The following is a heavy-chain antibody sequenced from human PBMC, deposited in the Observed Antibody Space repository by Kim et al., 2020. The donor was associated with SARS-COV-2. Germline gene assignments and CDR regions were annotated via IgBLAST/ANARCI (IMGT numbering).Heavy chain of an antibody. CDR2: IYYTWST. CDR3: ARYIVATHKFDF. Sequence: SETLSLTCTVSGGSVSGYYWSWIRQPPGKGLEWTGFIYYTWSTNYNPSLTSRAPMSVNTSKNQFSLKLSSVTAADTAEYYCARYIVATHKFDFCGQGALVTVS. CDR1: GGSVSGYY. V-gene: IGHV4-59*08. J-gene: IGHJ4*02. D-gene: IGHD5-12*01.